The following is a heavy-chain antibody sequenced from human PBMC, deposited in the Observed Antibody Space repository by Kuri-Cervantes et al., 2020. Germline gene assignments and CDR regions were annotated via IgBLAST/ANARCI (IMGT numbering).Heavy chain of an antibody. CDR2: IYYSGST. Sequence: SETLSLTCTVSGGSISSSSYYWGWIRQPPGKGLEWIGSIYYSGSTYYNPSLKSRVTISVDTSKNQFSLKLSSVTAADTAVYYCARVKTARPYYYYYYMDVWGKGTTVTVSS. V-gene: IGHV4-39*07. CDR1: GGSISSSSYY. D-gene: IGHD6-6*01. J-gene: IGHJ6*03. CDR3: ARVKTARPYYYYYYMDV.